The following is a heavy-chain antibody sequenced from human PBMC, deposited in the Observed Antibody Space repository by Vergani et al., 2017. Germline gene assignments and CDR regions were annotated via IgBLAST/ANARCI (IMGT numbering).Heavy chain of an antibody. J-gene: IGHJ6*03. CDR3: AKWASFSSTSCYTYYYYMDV. CDR2: ISGSGGST. CDR1: GFTFSSYA. D-gene: IGHD2-2*02. V-gene: IGHV3-23*01. Sequence: EVQLLESGGGLVQPGGSLRLSCAASGFTFSSYAMSWVRQAPGKGLEWVSAISGSGGSTYYADSVKGRFTISRDNSKNTLYLQMNSLRAEDTAVYYCAKWASFSSTSCYTYYYYMDVWGKGTTVTVSS.